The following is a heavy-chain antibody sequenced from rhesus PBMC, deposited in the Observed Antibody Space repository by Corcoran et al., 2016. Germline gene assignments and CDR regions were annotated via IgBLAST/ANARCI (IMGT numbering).Heavy chain of an antibody. Sequence: EVQLVESGGGLAKPGGSPRLSCAASGFTFSDYHMDWVRQAPGKGLEWVSRISNGGGSTWYADSVKGRFTISRENAKNTLYLQMDSLRAEDTAVYYCARDLRRITGTTDFDYWGQGVLVTVSS. CDR2: ISNGGGST. CDR3: ARDLRRITGTTDFDY. V-gene: IGHV3-178*01. D-gene: IGHD1-26*01. J-gene: IGHJ4*01. CDR1: GFTFSDYH.